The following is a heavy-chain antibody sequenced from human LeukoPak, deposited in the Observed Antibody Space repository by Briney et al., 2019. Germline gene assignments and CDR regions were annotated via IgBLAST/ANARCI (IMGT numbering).Heavy chain of an antibody. V-gene: IGHV3-23*01. CDR3: AKDQNYESSGYYGGFDY. CDR1: GFSFSSHV. Sequence: TGGSLRLSCAASGFSFSSHVKHWVRQAPGKGLEWVSGISGSGGDTYYADSVKGRFTISRDNSKNTLNLQMNGLRAEDTALYYCAKDQNYESSGYYGGFDYWGQGTLVTVSS. D-gene: IGHD3-22*01. J-gene: IGHJ4*02. CDR2: ISGSGGDT.